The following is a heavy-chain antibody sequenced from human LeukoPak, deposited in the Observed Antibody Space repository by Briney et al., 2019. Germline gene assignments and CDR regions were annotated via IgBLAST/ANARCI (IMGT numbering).Heavy chain of an antibody. V-gene: IGHV4-39*01. CDR2: IYYSGST. D-gene: IGHD2-15*01. CDR1: GGSISSYY. Sequence: SETLSLTCTVSGGSISSYYWSWIRRPPGKGLEWIGSIYYSGSTYYNPSLKSRVTISVDTSKNQFSLKLSSVTAADTAVYYCARKGDVVVVSGNWFDPWGQGTLVTVSS. CDR3: ARKGDVVVVSGNWFDP. J-gene: IGHJ5*02.